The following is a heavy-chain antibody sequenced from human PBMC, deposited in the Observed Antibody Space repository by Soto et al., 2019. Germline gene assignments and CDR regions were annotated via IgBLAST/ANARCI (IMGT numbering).Heavy chain of an antibody. CDR1: GGSFSGYY. Sequence: QVQLQQWGAGLLKPSETLSLTCAVYGGSFSGYYWSWIRQPPGKGLEWIGEINHSGSTNYNPSLKSRVTIAVDTSKNQFPLRRTSVLAADTALYYCAGFSTGSSSGPAFDFWGLGGMVTVSS. V-gene: IGHV4-34*01. CDR2: INHSGST. CDR3: AGFSTGSSSGPAFDF. J-gene: IGHJ3*01. D-gene: IGHD6-6*01.